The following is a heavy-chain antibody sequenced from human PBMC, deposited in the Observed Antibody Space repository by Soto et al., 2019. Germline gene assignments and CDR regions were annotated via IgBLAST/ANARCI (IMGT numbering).Heavy chain of an antibody. V-gene: IGHV3-33*01. CDR3: ARDYSSSSGGFDY. D-gene: IGHD6-6*01. CDR2: IWYDGSHK. CDR1: GFNYSTYG. Sequence: PGGSLRLSCAASGFNYSTYGIHWVRQAPGKGLEWVAVIWYDGSHKYYADSVKGRFTISRDNSKNTLYLQMNSLRAEDTAVYYCARDYSSSSGGFDYWGQGTLVTVSS. J-gene: IGHJ4*02.